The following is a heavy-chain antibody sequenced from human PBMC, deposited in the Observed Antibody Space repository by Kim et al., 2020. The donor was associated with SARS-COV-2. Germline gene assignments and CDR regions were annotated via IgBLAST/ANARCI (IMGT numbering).Heavy chain of an antibody. CDR3: ARQYCGGDCSDY. D-gene: IGHD2-21*02. V-gene: IGHV3-48*02. Sequence: YYADSVKGRFTISRDNAKNSLYLQMNSLRDEDTAVYYCARQYCGGDCSDYWGQGTLVTVSS. J-gene: IGHJ4*02.